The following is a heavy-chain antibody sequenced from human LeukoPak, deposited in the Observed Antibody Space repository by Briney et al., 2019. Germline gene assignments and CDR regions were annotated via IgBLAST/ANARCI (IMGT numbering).Heavy chain of an antibody. D-gene: IGHD3-10*01. J-gene: IGHJ1*01. V-gene: IGHV4-34*01. CDR2: INHSGST. CDR3: ARGGNFQH. CDR1: GGSFSGYY. Sequence: TSETLSLTCAVYGGSFSGYYWSWIRQPPGKGLEWIGEINHSGSTNYNPSLESRVTISVDTSKNHFSLKLSSVTAADTAVYYCARGGNFQHWGQGTLVTVSS.